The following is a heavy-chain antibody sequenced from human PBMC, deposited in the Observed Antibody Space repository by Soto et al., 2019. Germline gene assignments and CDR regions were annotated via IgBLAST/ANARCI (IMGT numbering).Heavy chain of an antibody. CDR2: ISGGGGTT. J-gene: IGHJ4*02. CDR3: AKGGGDNYGSRAYDY. Sequence: EVRLLESGGGLVQPGGSLRLSCAASGFTFNIYAMNWVRQAPGKGLEWVSSISGGGGTTYYADSMKGRFTISRDNSKNTLLLEMSSLRADDTALYYCAKGGGDNYGSRAYDYWGQGTLVTVSS. D-gene: IGHD3-10*01. V-gene: IGHV3-23*01. CDR1: GFTFNIYA.